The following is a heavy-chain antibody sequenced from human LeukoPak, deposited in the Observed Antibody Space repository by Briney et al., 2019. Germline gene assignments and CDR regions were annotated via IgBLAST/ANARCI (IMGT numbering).Heavy chain of an antibody. D-gene: IGHD6-19*01. Sequence: PSETLSLTCAVSGGSISSSNWWSWVRQPPGKGLEWIGEIYHSGSTNYNPSLTSRVTISVDKSKNQFSLKLSSVTAADTAVYYCARSKAGLDFYYFDYWGQGTLVTVSS. CDR1: GGSISSSNW. CDR3: ARSKAGLDFYYFDY. J-gene: IGHJ4*02. CDR2: IYHSGST. V-gene: IGHV4-4*02.